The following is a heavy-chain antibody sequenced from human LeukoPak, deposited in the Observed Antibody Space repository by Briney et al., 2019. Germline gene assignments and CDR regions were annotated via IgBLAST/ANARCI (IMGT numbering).Heavy chain of an antibody. Sequence: GGSLRLSCAASGFTFSSYWMSWVRQAPGKGLEWMANIKQDGSEKYYVDSVKGRFTISRDNAKNSLYLQMNSLRAEDTAVYYCATHIVVVPAAIGWFDPWGQGTLVTVSS. D-gene: IGHD2-2*02. CDR2: IKQDGSEK. CDR3: ATHIVVVPAAIGWFDP. CDR1: GFTFSSYW. V-gene: IGHV3-7*01. J-gene: IGHJ5*02.